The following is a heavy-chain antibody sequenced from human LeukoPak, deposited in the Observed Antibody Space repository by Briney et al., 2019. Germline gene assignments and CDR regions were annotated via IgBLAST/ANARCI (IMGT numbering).Heavy chain of an antibody. CDR2: IYWNDDK. CDR3: AHTRSYSSRAGTYFDY. J-gene: IGHJ4*02. D-gene: IGHD6-13*01. CDR1: GFSLSTNGVG. Sequence: SGPTLVNPTQTLTLTCTFSGFSLSTNGVGVGWIRQPPGKALEWLALIYWNDDKRYSPSLKSRLTITKDTSKNQVVLTMTNMDPVDTATYYCAHTRSYSSRAGTYFDYWGQGTLVTVSS. V-gene: IGHV2-5*01.